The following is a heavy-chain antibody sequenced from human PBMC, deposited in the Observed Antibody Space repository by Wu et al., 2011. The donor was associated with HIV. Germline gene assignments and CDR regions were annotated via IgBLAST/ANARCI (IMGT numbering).Heavy chain of an antibody. CDR1: GYTFTGYY. Sequence: QVQLVQSGAEVKKPGASVKVSCKASGYTFTGYYMHWVRQAPGQGLEWMGWINPNSGGTSYAQKFQGRVTMTRDTSISTAYMELSRLRSDDTAMYYXARDLGYGSGSYSYMDVVGKGPRSPSP. J-gene: IGHJ6*03. D-gene: IGHD3-10*01. CDR2: INPNSGGT. CDR3: ARDLGYGSGSYSYMDV. V-gene: IGHV1-2*02.